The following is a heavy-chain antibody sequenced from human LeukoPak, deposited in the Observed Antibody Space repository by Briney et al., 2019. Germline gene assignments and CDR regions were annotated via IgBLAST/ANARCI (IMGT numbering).Heavy chain of an antibody. D-gene: IGHD4-23*01. J-gene: IGHJ4*02. CDR1: GGSISSYY. Sequence: PSETLSLTCTVSGGSISSYYWSWIRQPPGKGLEWIGYIYYSGSTNYNPSLKSRVTISVDTSKNQFSLKLGSVTAADTSVYYCARVEYGGNFDYWGQGTLVTVSS. CDR3: ARVEYGGNFDY. CDR2: IYYSGST. V-gene: IGHV4-59*01.